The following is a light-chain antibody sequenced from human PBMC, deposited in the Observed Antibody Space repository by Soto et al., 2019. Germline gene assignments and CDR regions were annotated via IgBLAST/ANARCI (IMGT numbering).Light chain of an antibody. Sequence: EIVLTQSPGTLSLSPGERATLSCRASQSVSSSYLAWYQQKPGQAPRLLIYGASSRATGIPDRFSGSGSGRHFALTISRVEREYCAVYYCQQYGSSLCTLGPETKVDI. J-gene: IGKJ3*01. V-gene: IGKV3-20*01. CDR2: GAS. CDR3: QQYGSSLCT. CDR1: QSVSSSY.